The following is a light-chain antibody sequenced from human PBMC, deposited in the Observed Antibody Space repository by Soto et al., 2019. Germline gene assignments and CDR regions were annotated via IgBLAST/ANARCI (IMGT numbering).Light chain of an antibody. CDR1: HNIDRW. CDR3: QHCDTYWA. Sequence: MNQSPSTLSASVGDRVTITCRASHNIDRWLAWYQQKPGMAPKLLISDASTLESGVPSRFSGSGSGTEFTLTISNLQPDDYATYYCQHCDTYWAFGQGTKVDI. J-gene: IGKJ1*01. CDR2: DAS. V-gene: IGKV1-5*01.